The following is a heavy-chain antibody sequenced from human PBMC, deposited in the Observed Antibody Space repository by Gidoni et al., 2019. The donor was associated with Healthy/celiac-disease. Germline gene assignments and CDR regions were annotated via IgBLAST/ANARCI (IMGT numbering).Heavy chain of an antibody. Sequence: SSVQPTCKASAGTFSSYAISWVRQAPGQGLGWMGGIIPIFGTANSAQNFQDRVTMTADESTSTAYMELSSLRSEDTAVYYCARGSQYMVVGTAAAASDAFDIWGQGTMVTVSS. V-gene: IGHV1-69*01. CDR2: IIPIFGTA. CDR1: AGTFSSYA. D-gene: IGHD2-2*01. CDR3: ARGSQYMVVGTAAAASDAFDI. J-gene: IGHJ3*02.